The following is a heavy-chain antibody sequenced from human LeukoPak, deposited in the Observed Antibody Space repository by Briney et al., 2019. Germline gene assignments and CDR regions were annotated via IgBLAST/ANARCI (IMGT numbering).Heavy chain of an antibody. D-gene: IGHD3-22*01. J-gene: IGHJ4*02. Sequence: GESLKISCMGSGYSFTNYWIGWVRQMLGKGLEWMGIIYPGDSDTRYSPSFRGQVTISTDKSISTAYLQWSSLKASDTAMYYCARLRSTNYYDGSENWGQGTLVTVSS. CDR1: GYSFTNYW. V-gene: IGHV5-51*01. CDR3: ARLRSTNYYDGSEN. CDR2: IYPGDSDT.